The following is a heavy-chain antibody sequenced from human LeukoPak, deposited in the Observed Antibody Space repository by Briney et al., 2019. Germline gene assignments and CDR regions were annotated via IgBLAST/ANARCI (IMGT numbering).Heavy chain of an antibody. CDR1: GGSISSYY. CDR2: IYTSGST. V-gene: IGHV4-4*07. Sequence: PSETLSLTCTVSGGSISSYYWSWIRQPAGKGLEWIGRIYTSGSTNYNPSLKSRVTMSVDTSKNQFSLKLSSVTAADTAVYYCARDKWYYDSSGYYYYFDYWGQGTLVTVSS. D-gene: IGHD3-22*01. CDR3: ARDKWYYDSSGYYYYFDY. J-gene: IGHJ4*02.